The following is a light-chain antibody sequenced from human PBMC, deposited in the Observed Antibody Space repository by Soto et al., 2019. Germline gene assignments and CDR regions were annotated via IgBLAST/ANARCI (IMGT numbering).Light chain of an antibody. J-gene: IGKJ4*01. Sequence: IVMTQSPLSLPVTPGEPASISCRSSQSLLHSNGYTYLDWYLQKPGQSPQLLIYLGSSRASGVPDRFRGRGSGTDFTLKISRGEAEDVGVYYCMQALQTPQLTFGGGTKVEIK. V-gene: IGKV2-28*01. CDR2: LGS. CDR1: QSLLHSNGYTY. CDR3: MQALQTPQLT.